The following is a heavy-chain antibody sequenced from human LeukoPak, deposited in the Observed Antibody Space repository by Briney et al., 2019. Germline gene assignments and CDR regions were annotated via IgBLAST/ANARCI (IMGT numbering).Heavy chain of an antibody. CDR1: GYTFTSYG. Sequence: AASVKVSCKASGYTFTSYGISWVRQAPGQGLEWMGWISAYNGNTNYAQKLQGRVTMTTDTSTSTAYMELRSLRSDDTAVYYCAREGPRYSGSYYFDYWGQGTLVTVSS. CDR3: AREGPRYSGSYYFDY. J-gene: IGHJ4*02. CDR2: ISAYNGNT. V-gene: IGHV1-18*01. D-gene: IGHD1-26*01.